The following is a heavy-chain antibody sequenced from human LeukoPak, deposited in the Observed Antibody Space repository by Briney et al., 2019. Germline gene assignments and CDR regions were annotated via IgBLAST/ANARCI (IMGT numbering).Heavy chain of an antibody. V-gene: IGHV3-53*01. CDR3: ARGIAGSSSFDY. D-gene: IGHD6-13*01. Sequence: GGSLRLSCAASGFTVSSNYMSWVRQAPGKGLEWVSVIYSGGSTYCADSVKGRFTISRDNSKNTLYLQMNSLRAEDTAVYYCARGIAGSSSFDYWGQGTLVTVSS. J-gene: IGHJ4*02. CDR1: GFTVSSNY. CDR2: IYSGGST.